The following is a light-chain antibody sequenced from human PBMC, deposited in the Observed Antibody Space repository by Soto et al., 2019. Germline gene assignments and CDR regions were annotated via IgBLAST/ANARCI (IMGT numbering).Light chain of an antibody. CDR3: SSYSISTAYL. CDR1: SSDVGGYDY. Sequence: QSVLTQPASVSGSPGQWITISCTRTSSDVGGYDYVSWYQLHQGTAPKLMVFEVSNRPSGVSYRFSGYKSGNTAYLTISGLQAEDEADYFCSSYSISTAYLFGTGTKV. CDR2: EVS. J-gene: IGLJ1*01. V-gene: IGLV2-14*01.